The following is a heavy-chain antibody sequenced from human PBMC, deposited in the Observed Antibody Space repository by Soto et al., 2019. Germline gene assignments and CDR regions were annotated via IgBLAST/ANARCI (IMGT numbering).Heavy chain of an antibody. V-gene: IGHV1-69*01. Sequence: QVQLVQSGAEVKKPGSSVKVSCKASGGTFSSYAISWVRQAPGQGLEWMGGIIPIFGTANYAQKFQGRVTIAADETTSTAYMELGSLRSEDTAVYYCARDRGGQRGGAFDIWGQGTMVTVSS. D-gene: IGHD3-10*01. CDR3: ARDRGGQRGGAFDI. CDR1: GGTFSSYA. J-gene: IGHJ3*02. CDR2: IIPIFGTA.